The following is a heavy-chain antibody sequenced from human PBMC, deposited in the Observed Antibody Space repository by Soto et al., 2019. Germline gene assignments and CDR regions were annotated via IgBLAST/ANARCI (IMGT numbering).Heavy chain of an antibody. D-gene: IGHD3-3*01. Sequence: PSDTFSLSCTVSGDSISSGDYYWSWIRQPPRKGLEWIGYIYYSGSTYDNPSLKSRVTISVDTSKNQFSLKLSSVTAADTAVYYCARGLGFLDRTIYYYGLAVWGQGTTVTVSS. CDR3: ARGLGFLDRTIYYYGLAV. CDR1: GDSISSGDYY. J-gene: IGHJ6*02. V-gene: IGHV4-30-4*02. CDR2: IYYSGST.